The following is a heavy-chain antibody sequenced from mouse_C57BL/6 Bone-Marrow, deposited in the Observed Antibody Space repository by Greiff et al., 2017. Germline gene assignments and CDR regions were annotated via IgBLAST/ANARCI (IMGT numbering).Heavy chain of an antibody. V-gene: IGHV1-69*01. CDR1: GYTFTSSW. CDR2: LDPSDSYT. J-gene: IGHJ1*03. Sequence: VQLQQPGAELVMPGASVKLSCKASGYTFTSSWMHWVKQRPGQGLEWIGELDPSDSYTNYNLKFKGKSTLTVDKSSSTAYMQLSSLTSEDSAVYYCARGLMGLLRWYFDVWGTGTTVTVSS. CDR3: ARGLMGLLRWYFDV. D-gene: IGHD1-1*01.